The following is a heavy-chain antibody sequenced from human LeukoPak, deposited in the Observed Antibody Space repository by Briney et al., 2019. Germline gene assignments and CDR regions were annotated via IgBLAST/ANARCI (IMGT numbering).Heavy chain of an antibody. J-gene: IGHJ4*02. Sequence: PSETLSLTCTVSGGSISSSSYYWVWIRPPPGKGLEWIGSICYSGGTYYNPSLKSRVIISVDTSKNQFSMKLSSVTAADTAVYYCARPYYYDSSGYSRWGQGTLVTVSS. V-gene: IGHV4-39*07. D-gene: IGHD3-22*01. CDR1: GGSISSSSYY. CDR2: ICYSGGT. CDR3: ARPYYYDSSGYSR.